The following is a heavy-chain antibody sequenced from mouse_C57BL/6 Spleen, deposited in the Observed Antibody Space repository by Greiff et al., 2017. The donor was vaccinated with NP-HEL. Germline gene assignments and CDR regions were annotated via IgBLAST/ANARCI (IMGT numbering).Heavy chain of an antibody. D-gene: IGHD2-3*01. CDR3: ARVQIYDGYYDAMDY. J-gene: IGHJ4*01. CDR1: GYTFTSYW. CDR2: INPSNGGT. V-gene: IGHV1-53*01. Sequence: QVQLQQPGTELVKPGASVKLSCKASGYTFTSYWMHWVKQRPGQGLEWIGNINPSNGGTNYNEKFKSKATLTVDKSSSTAYMQLSSLTSEDSAVYYCARVQIYDGYYDAMDYWGQGTSVTVSS.